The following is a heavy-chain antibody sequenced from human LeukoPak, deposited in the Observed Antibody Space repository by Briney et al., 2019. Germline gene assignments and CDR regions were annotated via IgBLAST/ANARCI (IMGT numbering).Heavy chain of an antibody. J-gene: IGHJ4*02. CDR3: ARTYERELDY. Sequence: PGGSLRLSCAASGFTFSTYSMSWVRQAPGKGLEWISYISIGSSTIYYADFMKGRFTISRDDAKDSVYLQMNSLTVEDTAVYYCARTYERELDYWGQGILVTVSS. CDR1: GFTFSTYS. CDR2: ISIGSSTI. V-gene: IGHV3-48*01. D-gene: IGHD1-1*01.